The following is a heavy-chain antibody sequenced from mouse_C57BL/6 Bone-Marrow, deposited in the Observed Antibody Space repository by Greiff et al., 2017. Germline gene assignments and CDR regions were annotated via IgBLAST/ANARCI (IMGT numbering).Heavy chain of an antibody. CDR2: INPNNGGT. Sequence: VHVKQSGPELVKPGASVKISCKASGYTFTDYYMNWVKQSHGKSLEWIGDINPNNGGTSYNQKFKGKATLTVDKSSSTAYMELRSLTSEDSAVYYCARGEKAYWGQGTLVTVSA. J-gene: IGHJ3*01. V-gene: IGHV1-26*01. CDR1: GYTFTDYY. CDR3: ARGEKAY.